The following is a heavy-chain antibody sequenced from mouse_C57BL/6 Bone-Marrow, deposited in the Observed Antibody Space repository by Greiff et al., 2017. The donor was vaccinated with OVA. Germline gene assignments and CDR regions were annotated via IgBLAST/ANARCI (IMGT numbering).Heavy chain of an antibody. CDR2: ISYDGSN. Sequence: EVKLQESGPGLVKPSQSLSLTCSVTGYSITSGYYWNWIRQLPGNKLEWMGYISYDGSNNYNPSLKNRISITRDTSKNQFFLKLNSVTTEDTATYYCARGMVPYAMDYWGQGTSVTVSS. CDR3: ARGMVPYAMDY. D-gene: IGHD2-10*02. J-gene: IGHJ4*01. CDR1: GYSITSGYY. V-gene: IGHV3-6*01.